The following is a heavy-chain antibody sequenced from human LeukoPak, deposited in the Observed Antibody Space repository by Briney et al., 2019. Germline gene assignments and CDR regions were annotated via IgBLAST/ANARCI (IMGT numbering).Heavy chain of an antibody. CDR3: ARPEGWLQSYLY. V-gene: IGHV1-18*01. J-gene: IGHJ4*02. CDR2: ISAYNGNT. Sequence: EASVKVSCKASGYTFSSYGISWVRQAPGQGLEWMGWISAYNGNTNYAQKLQGRVTMTTDTSTSTAYLEPRSLRSDDTAVYYCARPEGWLQSYLYWGQGTLVTVSS. CDR1: GYTFSSYG. D-gene: IGHD5-24*01.